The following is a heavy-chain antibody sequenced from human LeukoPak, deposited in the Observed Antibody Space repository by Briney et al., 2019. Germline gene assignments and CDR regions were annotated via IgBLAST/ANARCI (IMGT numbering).Heavy chain of an antibody. CDR3: ARPYHYDSSGYYYPYFDY. V-gene: IGHV3-23*01. Sequence: PGGSLRLSYAASGFTFSSYAMSWVRQAPGKGLEWVSAISGSGGSTYYADSVKGRFTISRDNPKNTLYLQMNSLRAKDTAVYYCARPYHYDSSGYYYPYFDYWGQGTLVTVSS. D-gene: IGHD3-22*01. J-gene: IGHJ4*02. CDR1: GFTFSSYA. CDR2: ISGSGGST.